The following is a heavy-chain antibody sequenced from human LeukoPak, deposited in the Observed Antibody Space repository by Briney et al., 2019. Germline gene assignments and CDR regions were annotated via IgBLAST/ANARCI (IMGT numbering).Heavy chain of an antibody. Sequence: GGSLRLSCAASGFTVEDYAMHWVRQAPGKGLEWVSYISSSSSSIYYADSVKGRFTISRDNAKNSLYLQMNSLRAEDTAVYYCARDRGDGYNHWYFDLWGRGTLVTVSS. D-gene: IGHD5-24*01. CDR1: GFTVEDYA. CDR3: ARDRGDGYNHWYFDL. V-gene: IGHV3-48*01. CDR2: ISSSSSSI. J-gene: IGHJ2*01.